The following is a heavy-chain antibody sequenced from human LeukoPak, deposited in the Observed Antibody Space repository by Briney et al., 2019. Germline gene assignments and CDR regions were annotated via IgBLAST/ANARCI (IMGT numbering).Heavy chain of an antibody. V-gene: IGHV3-23*01. CDR3: AKDDTAMAELYFDY. D-gene: IGHD5-18*01. CDR2: ISGSGGST. J-gene: IGHJ4*02. Sequence: GGSLRLSCAASGFTVSSNYMSWVRQAPGKGLEWASAISGSGGSTYYADSVKGRFTISRDNSKNTPYLQMNSLRAEDTAVYYCAKDDTAMAELYFDYWGQGTLVTVSS. CDR1: GFTVSSNY.